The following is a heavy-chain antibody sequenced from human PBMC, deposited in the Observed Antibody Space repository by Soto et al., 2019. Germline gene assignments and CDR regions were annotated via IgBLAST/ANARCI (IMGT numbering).Heavy chain of an antibody. V-gene: IGHV1-18*04. CDR1: GYSFTTYD. Sequence: ASVKVSCKASGYSFTTYDISWLRQAPGQGLEWMGRISPYNGNTNYAQNFQDRVTMTADTSSRTAYMELRGLRSDDTAIYYCATSYDSGFDPWGQGTLVTSPQ. J-gene: IGHJ5*02. D-gene: IGHD3-3*01. CDR2: ISPYNGNT. CDR3: ATSYDSGFDP.